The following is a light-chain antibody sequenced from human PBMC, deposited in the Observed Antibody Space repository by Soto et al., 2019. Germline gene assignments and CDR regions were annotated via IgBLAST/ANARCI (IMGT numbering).Light chain of an antibody. CDR3: QQTKTAPLT. CDR1: QGIRNY. V-gene: IGKV1-27*01. J-gene: IGKJ4*01. Sequence: DIQMTQSPPSLAASVGDRVTNTCRASQGIRNYLVWYQQKPGKPPKPLIYAASTLDSGVPSRFSGSGSGTHFTLTISSLQPEDVATYYCQQTKTAPLTFGGGTRVEVK. CDR2: AAS.